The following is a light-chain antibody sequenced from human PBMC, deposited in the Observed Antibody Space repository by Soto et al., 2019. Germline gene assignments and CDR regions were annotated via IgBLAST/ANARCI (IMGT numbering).Light chain of an antibody. V-gene: IGKV3-20*01. Sequence: EIVLTQSPGTLSLSPGERATLSCRASQRVSGSSLAWYQQRPGQAPRLLIYDASYRVTGIPDRFSGRGSGTDFTLTVSTLEPEDFAVYYCQQYGASPGTFGQGTKVDIK. CDR1: QRVSGSS. CDR3: QQYGASPGT. J-gene: IGKJ1*01. CDR2: DAS.